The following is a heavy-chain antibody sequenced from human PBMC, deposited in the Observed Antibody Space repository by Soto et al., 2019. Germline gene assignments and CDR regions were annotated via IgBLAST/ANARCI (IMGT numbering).Heavy chain of an antibody. D-gene: IGHD3-22*01. J-gene: IGHJ4*02. Sequence: SVKVACKASGYTFTSYYMHWVRQAPGQGLEWMGIINPSGGSTSYAQKFQGRVTMTRDTSTSTVYMELSSLRSEDTAVYYCGRDGPLALYDSSGYSLDYWGQ. CDR2: INPSGGST. CDR3: GRDGPLALYDSSGYSLDY. CDR1: GYTFTSYY. V-gene: IGHV1-46*01.